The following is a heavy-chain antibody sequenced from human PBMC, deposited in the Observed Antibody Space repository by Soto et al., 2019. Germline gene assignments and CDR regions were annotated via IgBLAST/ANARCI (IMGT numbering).Heavy chain of an antibody. Sequence: SETLSLTCTVSGGSISSSTHYWGWIRQPPGKGLEWIGTVFYTGSTFYNPSLKSRVSISVDTSKNQFSLNLSSVTAADTAVYYCARGGYNWNLNCFDPCGQRTMVTVSS. CDR2: VFYTGST. CDR1: GGSISSSTHY. V-gene: IGHV4-39*01. D-gene: IGHD1-7*01. J-gene: IGHJ5*02. CDR3: ARGGYNWNLNCFDP.